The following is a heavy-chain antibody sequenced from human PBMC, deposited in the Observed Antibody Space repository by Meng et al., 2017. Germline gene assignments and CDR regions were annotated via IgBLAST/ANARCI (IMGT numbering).Heavy chain of an antibody. D-gene: IGHD3-22*01. CDR2: INAGNGNT. Sequence: ASVKVSCKASGYTFTSYAMHWVRQAPGQRLEWMGWINAGNGNTKYSQKFQGRVTITRDTSASTAYMELSSLRSEDTAVYYCARDKDSSGYYYHFDYWGQGTLVT. CDR3: ARDKDSSGYYYHFDY. V-gene: IGHV1-3*01. J-gene: IGHJ4*02. CDR1: GYTFTSYA.